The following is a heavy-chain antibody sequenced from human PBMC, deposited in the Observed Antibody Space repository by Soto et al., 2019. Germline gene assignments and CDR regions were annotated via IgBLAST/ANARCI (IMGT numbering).Heavy chain of an antibody. D-gene: IGHD3-22*01. Sequence: QVQLVESGGGVVQPGRSLRLSCAASGFTFSSYGMHWVRQAPGKGLEWVAVLSYDGSNKYYAESVKGRFTISRDNSKNTLYLQMNSLRAEDTAVYYCAKFFAANYYDSSGYYQGPNDYWGQGTLVTVAS. V-gene: IGHV3-30*18. CDR2: LSYDGSNK. CDR3: AKFFAANYYDSSGYYQGPNDY. CDR1: GFTFSSYG. J-gene: IGHJ4*02.